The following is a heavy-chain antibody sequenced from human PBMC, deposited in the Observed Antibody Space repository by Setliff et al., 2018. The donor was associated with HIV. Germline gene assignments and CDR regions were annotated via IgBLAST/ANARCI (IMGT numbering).Heavy chain of an antibody. CDR3: ARDNYDDYSRVQMDV. Sequence: GASVKVSCKAPGYTFTSYGISWVRQAPGQGLEWMGWISAYKGKTNYAQKFQGRISMTTDTSTSTAYMELRSLRSDDTAVYYCARDNYDDYSRVQMDVWGKGTTVTVSS. V-gene: IGHV1-18*01. J-gene: IGHJ6*04. CDR1: GYTFTSYG. D-gene: IGHD4-17*01. CDR2: ISAYKGKT.